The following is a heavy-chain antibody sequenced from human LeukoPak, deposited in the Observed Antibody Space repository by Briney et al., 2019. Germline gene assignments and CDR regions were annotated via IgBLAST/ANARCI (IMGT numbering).Heavy chain of an antibody. J-gene: IGHJ6*02. Sequence: GGSLRLSCAGSGFTISSYGMSWVRQGPGKGLEWVSAISGSAGDTYYADSVKGRFTISRDNSKNTLYMQMNSLRAEDTAVYYCAIPPLSGTGSSRPLAGMDVWGQGTTVTVSS. D-gene: IGHD3-10*01. V-gene: IGHV3-23*01. CDR2: ISGSAGDT. CDR3: AIPPLSGTGSSRPLAGMDV. CDR1: GFTISSYG.